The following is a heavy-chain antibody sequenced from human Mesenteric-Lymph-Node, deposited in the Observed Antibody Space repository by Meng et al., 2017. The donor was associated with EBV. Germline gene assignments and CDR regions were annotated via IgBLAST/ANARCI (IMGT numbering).Heavy chain of an antibody. J-gene: IGHJ4*02. Sequence: QVHLKESGPGLVKPSEILSLTCTVSGASISSGCYYWNWIRQSPGKGLELIGYIFYGGYTYYNLSLKSRVTISVDVSKNQFSLKLTSVTAADTAVYYCARDSGITVTNSFDYWGQGALVTVSS. CDR3: ARDSGITVTNSFDY. CDR1: GASISSGCYY. D-gene: IGHD1-20*01. CDR2: IFYGGYT. V-gene: IGHV4-30-4*01.